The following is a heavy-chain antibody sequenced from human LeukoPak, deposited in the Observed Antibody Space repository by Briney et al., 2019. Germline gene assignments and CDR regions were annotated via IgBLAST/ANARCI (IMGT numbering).Heavy chain of an antibody. J-gene: IGHJ3*02. V-gene: IGHV3-53*01. D-gene: IGHD1-26*01. CDR2: IYSAGAT. Sequence: GGSLRLSCAASGFTFSSHSMNWVRQAPGKGLEWVSSIYSAGATHYAESVKGRFTISRDNSKNTLYLQMNSLRAEDMAVYYCARIEWERLGRAFDIWGQGTMVTVSS. CDR3: ARIEWERLGRAFDI. CDR1: GFTFSSHS.